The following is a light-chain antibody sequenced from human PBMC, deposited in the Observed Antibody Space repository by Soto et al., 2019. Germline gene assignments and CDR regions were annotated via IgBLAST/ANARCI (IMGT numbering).Light chain of an antibody. CDR1: LSVGVN. CDR3: LQYNNWPPWT. Sequence: EIAMTQSPATLSVSPGESATLSCRASLSVGVNLAWYQQKLGQAPRLLIFGASVRAPGVPARFRGSGSGTEFTLTLSSLQSEDSAVYYCLQYNNWPPWTFGQGTKVEIK. V-gene: IGKV3-15*01. CDR2: GAS. J-gene: IGKJ1*01.